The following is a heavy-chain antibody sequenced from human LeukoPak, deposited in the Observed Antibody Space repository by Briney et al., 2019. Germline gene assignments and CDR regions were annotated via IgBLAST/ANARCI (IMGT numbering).Heavy chain of an antibody. CDR2: IIPIFGTA. CDR3: ARGSLWFGESPHFDY. D-gene: IGHD3-10*01. V-gene: IGHV1-69*05. CDR1: GGTFSSYA. Sequence: SVKVSCKASGGTFSSYAISWVRQAPGQGREWMGRIIPIFGTANYAQKFQGRVTITTDESTSTAYMELSSLRSEDTAVYYCARGSLWFGESPHFDYWGQGTLVTVSS. J-gene: IGHJ4*02.